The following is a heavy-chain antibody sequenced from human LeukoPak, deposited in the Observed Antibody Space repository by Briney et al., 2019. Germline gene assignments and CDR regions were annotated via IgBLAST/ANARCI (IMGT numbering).Heavy chain of an antibody. CDR1: GYTFTGYG. CDR2: ISAYNGNT. CDR3: ARVDVVAARYYHYYMDV. D-gene: IGHD2-2*01. J-gene: IGHJ6*03. V-gene: IGHV1-18*01. Sequence: ASVKVSCKASGYTFTGYGISWVRQAPGQGLEWMGWISAYNGNTNYAQKLQGRVTMTTDTSTSTAYMELRSLRSDDTAVYYCARVDVVAARYYHYYMDVWGKGTTVTVSS.